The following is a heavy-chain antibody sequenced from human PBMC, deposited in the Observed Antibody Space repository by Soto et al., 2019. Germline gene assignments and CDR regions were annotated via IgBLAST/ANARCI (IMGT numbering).Heavy chain of an antibody. CDR2: ISANDVGT. V-gene: IGHV3-23*01. J-gene: IGHJ4*02. CDR3: AKAKNDYNWDNRPPFDY. Sequence: PGGSLRLSCGASGFTLRNYAMTWVRQAPGKGLEWVSLISANDVGTYYAESVKTRFSISTDQSRNTVYLQMDSLRADDTAIYYCAKAKNDYNWDNRPPFDYWGQGTLVTAPQ. CDR1: GFTLRNYA. D-gene: IGHD1-20*01.